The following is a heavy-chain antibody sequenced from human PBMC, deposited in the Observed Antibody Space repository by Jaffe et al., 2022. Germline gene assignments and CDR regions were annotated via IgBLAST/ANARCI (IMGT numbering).Heavy chain of an antibody. J-gene: IGHJ6*03. CDR3: AKDGGAVFTVTTWLYYYYMDV. CDR1: GFTFSSYA. CDR2: ISGSGGST. Sequence: EVQLLESGGGLVQPGGSLRLSCAASGFTFSSYAMSWVRQAPGKGLEWVSAISGSGGSTYYADSVKGRFTISRDNSKNTLYLQMNSLRAEDTAVYYCAKDGGAVFTVTTWLYYYYMDVWGKGTTVTVSS. V-gene: IGHV3-23*01. D-gene: IGHD4-17*01.